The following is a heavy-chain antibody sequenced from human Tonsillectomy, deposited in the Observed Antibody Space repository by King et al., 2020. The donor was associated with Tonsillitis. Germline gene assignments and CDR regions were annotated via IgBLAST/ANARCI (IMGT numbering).Heavy chain of an antibody. Sequence: VQLVESGGGVVQPGRSLRLSCAASGFTFRTYAMYWVRQAPGKGLEWVAVMSYDGSKKYYADSVKGRFTISGDNSKNPLYLQMNRLRVEDRGVYYCARDTVLVIDGTRSYYFGMDVWGEGTTVTVSS. D-gene: IGHD3-22*01. V-gene: IGHV3-30*14. CDR1: GFTFRTYA. J-gene: IGHJ6*02. CDR2: MSYDGSKK. CDR3: ARDTVLVIDGTRSYYFGMDV.